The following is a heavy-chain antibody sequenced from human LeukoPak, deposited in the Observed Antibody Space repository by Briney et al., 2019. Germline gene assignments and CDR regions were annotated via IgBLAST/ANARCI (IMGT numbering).Heavy chain of an antibody. CDR2: IYSGGST. Sequence: GGSLRLSCAASGFTVSSNYMSWVRQAPGKGLEWVSVIYSGGSTYYADSVKGRFTISRDNTKNTLYLQMNSLRAEDTAVYYCARGGRGYYDSSGYYYASEYFQHWGQGTLVTVSS. V-gene: IGHV3-66*02. D-gene: IGHD3-22*01. CDR3: ARGGRGYYDSSGYYYASEYFQH. J-gene: IGHJ1*01. CDR1: GFTVSSNY.